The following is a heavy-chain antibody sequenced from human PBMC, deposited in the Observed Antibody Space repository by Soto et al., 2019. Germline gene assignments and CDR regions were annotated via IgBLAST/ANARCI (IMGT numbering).Heavy chain of an antibody. CDR3: ASSSPFHY. V-gene: IGHV4-39*01. D-gene: IGHD6-6*01. J-gene: IGHJ4*02. CDR2: IYYSGST. CDR1: GGSISSSMYY. Sequence: SATQSLTCTVSGGSISSSMYYWGWIRQPPGKGLEWIGSIYYSGSTYYNPSLKSRVTISIDTSRNQFSLKLTSVTAADTGVYYCASSSPFHYWGPGILVTVSS.